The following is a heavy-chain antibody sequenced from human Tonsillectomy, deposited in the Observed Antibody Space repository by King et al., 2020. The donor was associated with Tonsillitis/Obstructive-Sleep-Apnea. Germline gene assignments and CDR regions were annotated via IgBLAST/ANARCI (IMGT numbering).Heavy chain of an antibody. V-gene: IGHV3-30*04. CDR1: GFTFSSYA. CDR3: ARGGDY. D-gene: IGHD3-10*01. Sequence: VQLVESGGGVVQPGRSLRLSCAASGFTFSSYAMHWVRQAPGEGLEWVAVISYDGSNKYYADSVKGRFTISRDNSKNTQYLQMNSLRAKDTAVYYCARGGDYWGQGTLVTVSS. J-gene: IGHJ4*02. CDR2: ISYDGSNK.